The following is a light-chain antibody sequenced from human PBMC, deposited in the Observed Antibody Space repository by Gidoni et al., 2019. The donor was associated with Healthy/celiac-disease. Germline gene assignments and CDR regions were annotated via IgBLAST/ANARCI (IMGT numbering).Light chain of an antibody. Sequence: EIVLTQSPGTLSLSPGERATLSCRASQSVSSSYLAWYQLKPGQAPRLLIYGASSRATGIPDRFSGSGSGTDFTLTISRLEPEDFAVYYCQQYGSSLWTFXQXTKVXIK. J-gene: IGKJ1*01. CDR1: QSVSSSY. V-gene: IGKV3-20*01. CDR3: QQYGSSLWT. CDR2: GAS.